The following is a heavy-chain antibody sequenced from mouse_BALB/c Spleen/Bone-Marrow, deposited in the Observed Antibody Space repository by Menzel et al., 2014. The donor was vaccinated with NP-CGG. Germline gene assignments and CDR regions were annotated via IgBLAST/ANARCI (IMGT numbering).Heavy chain of an antibody. V-gene: IGHV1-14*01. D-gene: IGHD2-1*01. Sequence: EVKLVESGPELVKPGASVKMSCKASGYTFTSYVMHWVKQKPGQGLEWIGYINPYNDGTKYNEKFKGKATLTSDESSSTAYMELSSLTSEDSAVYYCARKDYGNYGWYFDVWGAGTTVTVSS. CDR1: GYTFTSYV. J-gene: IGHJ1*01. CDR3: ARKDYGNYGWYFDV. CDR2: INPYNDGT.